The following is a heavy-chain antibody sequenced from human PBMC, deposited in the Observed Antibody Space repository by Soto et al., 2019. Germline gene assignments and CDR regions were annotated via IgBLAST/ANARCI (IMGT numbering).Heavy chain of an antibody. D-gene: IGHD6-6*01. CDR1: GGSISSYY. V-gene: IGHV4-59*01. CDR2: IYYSGST. Sequence: PSETLSLTCTVSGGSISSYYWSWIRQPPGKGLEWIGYIYYSGSTNYNPSLKSRVTISVDTSKNQFSLKLSSVTAADTAVYYCARAVAARPYGSVWFDPWGQGTLVTVSS. J-gene: IGHJ5*02. CDR3: ARAVAARPYGSVWFDP.